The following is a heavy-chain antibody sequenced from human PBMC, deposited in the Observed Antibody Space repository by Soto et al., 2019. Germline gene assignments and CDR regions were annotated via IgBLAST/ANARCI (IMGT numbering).Heavy chain of an antibody. J-gene: IGHJ4*02. CDR3: ARDYDSSGYPRYYFDY. Sequence: PGGSLRLSCAASGFTFSSYGMHWVRQAPGKGLEWVAVIWYDGSNKYYADSVKGRFTISRDNSKNTLYLQMNSLRAEDTAVYYCARDYDSSGYPRYYFDYWGQGTLVTSP. CDR2: IWYDGSNK. CDR1: GFTFSSYG. D-gene: IGHD3-22*01. V-gene: IGHV3-33*01.